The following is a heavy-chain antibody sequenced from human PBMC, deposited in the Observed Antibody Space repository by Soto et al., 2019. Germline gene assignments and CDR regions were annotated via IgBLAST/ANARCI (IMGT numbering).Heavy chain of an antibody. V-gene: IGHV1-2*02. Sequence: GASVKVSCKASGYTFTDYHIHWVRQAPGQGLEFMGWINANNGGAGSAQQFQGRVTVTRDTSIPTVYMELSNLRSDDTAVYYCAREGGSETLQPSYNWFDTWGQGTLVTVSS. CDR3: AREGGSETLQPSYNWFDT. D-gene: IGHD6-25*01. CDR2: INANNGGA. CDR1: GYTFTDYH. J-gene: IGHJ5*02.